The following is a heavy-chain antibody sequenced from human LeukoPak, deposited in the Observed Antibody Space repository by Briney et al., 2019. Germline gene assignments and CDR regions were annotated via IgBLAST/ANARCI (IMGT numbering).Heavy chain of an antibody. D-gene: IGHD4-23*01. Sequence: SETLSLTCSVSGYSISSGYYWGWIRQPPGKGLEWIGNIYHDGNTYYNPSLKSRVTISVDTSKNQFSLKLSSVTATDTAVYYCARQHPYGGNSFDPWGQGTLVIVSS. V-gene: IGHV4-38-2*02. CDR1: GYSISSGYY. CDR3: ARQHPYGGNSFDP. CDR2: IYHDGNT. J-gene: IGHJ5*02.